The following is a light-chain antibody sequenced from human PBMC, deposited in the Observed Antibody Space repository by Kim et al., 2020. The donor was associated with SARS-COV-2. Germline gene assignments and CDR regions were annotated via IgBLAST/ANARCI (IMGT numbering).Light chain of an antibody. Sequence: KTVPTSCTRSSGSIASNYVQWYQQRPGSAPTTVIYEDNQRPSGVPDRFSGSIDSSSNSASLTISGLKTEDEADYYCQSYDSSNPWVFGGGTQLTVL. CDR3: QSYDSSNPWV. V-gene: IGLV6-57*03. CDR1: SGSIASNY. CDR2: EDN. J-gene: IGLJ3*02.